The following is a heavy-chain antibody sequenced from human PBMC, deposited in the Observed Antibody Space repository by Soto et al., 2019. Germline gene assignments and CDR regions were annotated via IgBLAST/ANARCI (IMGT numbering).Heavy chain of an antibody. V-gene: IGHV3-30-3*01. J-gene: IGHJ4*02. CDR3: AREGRSDFD. CDR2: ISYDGSNK. CDR1: GFTFSSYA. D-gene: IGHD4-17*01. Sequence: QVQLVESGGGVVQPGRSLRLSCAASGFTFSSYAMHWVRQAPGKGLEWVAVISYDGSNKYYADSVKGRFTISRDNSKNTLYLHMNSLRAEDTAVYYCAREGRSDFDWGQGTLVTVSS.